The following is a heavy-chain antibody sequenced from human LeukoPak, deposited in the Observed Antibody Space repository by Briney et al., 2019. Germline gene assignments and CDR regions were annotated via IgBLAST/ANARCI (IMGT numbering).Heavy chain of an antibody. J-gene: IGHJ3*02. D-gene: IGHD3-10*01. CDR2: IYASGSS. CDR3: ARDPGYYGSGTRGAFDI. Sequence: PSETLSLTCTVSGGSISSYYWSWIRQPAGKGLEWIGRIYASGSSNYNPSLESRVTMAVDASENQFSLKLKSVTAADTAVYYCARDPGYYGSGTRGAFDIWGQGTMVSVSS. CDR1: GGSISSYY. V-gene: IGHV4-4*07.